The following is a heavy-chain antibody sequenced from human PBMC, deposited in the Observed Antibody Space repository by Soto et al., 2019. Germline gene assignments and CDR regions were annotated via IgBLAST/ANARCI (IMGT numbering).Heavy chain of an antibody. CDR1: GYTFTSYG. CDR3: ARDDRGEADY. CDR2: ISAYNGNT. Sequence: QVQLVQSGAEVKKPGASVKVSCTASGYTFTSYGIIWVRQAPGQGLEWRGWISAYNGNTIYAQKLQGRVTMTTVTSTRTAYMELRRLRSGDTAVYYCARDDRGEADYWGEGTLVTVSS. J-gene: IGHJ4*02. V-gene: IGHV1-18*01. D-gene: IGHD3-10*01.